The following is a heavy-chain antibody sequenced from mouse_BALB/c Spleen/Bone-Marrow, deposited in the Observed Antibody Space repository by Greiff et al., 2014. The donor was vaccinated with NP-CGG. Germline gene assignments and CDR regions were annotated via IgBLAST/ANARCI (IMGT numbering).Heavy chain of an antibody. CDR3: ANYYYGYYFDS. J-gene: IGHJ2*01. CDR2: IDPANGNT. V-gene: IGHV14-3*02. D-gene: IGHD1-1*01. CDR1: GFNIKDTY. Sequence: EVQLQQSGAELVKPGASVKLSCTASGFNIKDTYMHWVKQRPEQGLEWIGRIDPANGNTKYDPKLQGKATITADTSSNTAYLQLSSLTSEDTAVYYCANYYYGYYFDSWGQGTTLTVSS.